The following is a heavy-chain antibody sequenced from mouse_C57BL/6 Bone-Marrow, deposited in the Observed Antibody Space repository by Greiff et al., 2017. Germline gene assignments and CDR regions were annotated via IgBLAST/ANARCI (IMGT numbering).Heavy chain of an antibody. CDR1: GYTFTDYS. V-gene: IGHV1-26*01. CDR2: INPNNGGT. Sequence: VQLQQSGPELVKPGASVKISCKASGYTFTDYSMNWVKQSHGKILEWIGDINPNNGGTSYNQKFKGTATLTVDKSSSTAYMELRSLTSEDSAVYYCARWEIYGYYYAMDYWGQGTSVTVSS. D-gene: IGHD2-2*01. CDR3: ARWEIYGYYYAMDY. J-gene: IGHJ4*01.